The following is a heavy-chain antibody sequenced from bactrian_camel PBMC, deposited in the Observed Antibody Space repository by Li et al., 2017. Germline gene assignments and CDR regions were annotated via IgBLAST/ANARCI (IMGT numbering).Heavy chain of an antibody. CDR2: MASDGTI. Sequence: HVQLVESGGGAVQAGGSLRLSCVASGYIGSRICMAWFRQAPGKEREVVAAMASDGTIEYADSVKGRFTISKDNAENILYLQMNSLKPEDTGTYYCAADQGMTAFQALHIGALHGGMHYWGKGTQVTVS. V-gene: IGHV3S53*01. CDR1: GYIGSRIC. D-gene: IGHD3*01. J-gene: IGHJ7*01.